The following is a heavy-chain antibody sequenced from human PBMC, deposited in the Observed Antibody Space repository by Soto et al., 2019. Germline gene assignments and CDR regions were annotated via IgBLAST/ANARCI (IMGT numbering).Heavy chain of an antibody. CDR2: IIPIFGTA. J-gene: IGHJ6*02. CDR3: ARGEIIAAAGIYYYYYGMDV. Sequence: ASVKVSCKASGGTFSSYAISWVRQAPGQGLEWMGGIIPIFGTANYAQKFQGRVTITADESTSTAYMELSSLRSEDTAVYYCARGEIIAAAGIYYYYYGMDVRGQGTTVTVSS. D-gene: IGHD6-13*01. CDR1: GGTFSSYA. V-gene: IGHV1-69*13.